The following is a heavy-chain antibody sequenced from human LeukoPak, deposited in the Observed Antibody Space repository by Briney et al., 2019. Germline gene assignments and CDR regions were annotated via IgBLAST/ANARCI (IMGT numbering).Heavy chain of an antibody. J-gene: IGHJ5*02. D-gene: IGHD3-10*01. V-gene: IGHV4-34*01. CDR2: INHSGST. Sequence: SETLSLTCAVYGGSFSGYYWSWIRQPPGKGLEWIGEINHSGSTNYNPSLKSRVTISVDTSKNQFSLKLSSVTAADTAVYYCARGPVGTYGSGSYYNWFDPWGQGTLVTVS. CDR3: ARGPVGTYGSGSYYNWFDP. CDR1: GGSFSGYY.